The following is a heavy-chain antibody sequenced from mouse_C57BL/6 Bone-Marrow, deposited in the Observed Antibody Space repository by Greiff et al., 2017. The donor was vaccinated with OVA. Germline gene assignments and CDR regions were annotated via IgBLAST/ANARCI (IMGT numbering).Heavy chain of an antibody. Sequence: DVQLQESGGGLVKPGGSLKLSCAASGFTFSDYGMHWVRQAPEKGLEWVAYISSGSSTIYYADTVKGRFTISRDNAKNTLFLQMTSLRSEDTAMYYCARFYYGFYYAMDYWGQGTSVTVSS. J-gene: IGHJ4*01. V-gene: IGHV5-17*01. CDR1: GFTFSDYG. D-gene: IGHD1-1*01. CDR2: ISSGSSTI. CDR3: ARFYYGFYYAMDY.